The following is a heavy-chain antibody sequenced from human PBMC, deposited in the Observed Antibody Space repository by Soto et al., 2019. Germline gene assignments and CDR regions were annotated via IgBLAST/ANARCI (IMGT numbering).Heavy chain of an antibody. J-gene: IGHJ6*02. CDR2: TYYRSKWIH. V-gene: IGHV6-1*01. CDR3: AGVVWFRGMDV. CDR1: GASVSSSSAA. Sequence: LTCDISGASVSSSSAAWNWIRQSPSRGLEWLGRTYYRSKWIHEYTVSMESRITINPDTSKNQFSLHIYSVTPEDTAVYYCAGVVWFRGMDVWGQGTPVTVSS. D-gene: IGHD3-16*01.